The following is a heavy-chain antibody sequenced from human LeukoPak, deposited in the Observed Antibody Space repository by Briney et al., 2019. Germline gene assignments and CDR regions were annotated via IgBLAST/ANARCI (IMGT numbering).Heavy chain of an antibody. CDR1: GFTFSNYG. CDR2: ISEDGINK. Sequence: GGSLRLSCAASGFTFSNYGMHCVRQAPGKGLEWVAGISEDGINKYYADSVKARFTISRDNSNNTLFLQMNNLRADDTAVYYCAKDRETAASGTFDYWGQGALVTVSS. D-gene: IGHD6-13*01. V-gene: IGHV3-30*18. CDR3: AKDRETAASGTFDY. J-gene: IGHJ4*02.